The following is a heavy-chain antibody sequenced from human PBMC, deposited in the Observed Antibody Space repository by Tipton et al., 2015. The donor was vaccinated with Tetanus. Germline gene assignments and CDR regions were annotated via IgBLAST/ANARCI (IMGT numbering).Heavy chain of an antibody. J-gene: IGHJ6*02. Sequence: TLSLTCTVSGGSISSGGYYWSWIRQHPGKGLEWIGYIYYSGSTYYNPSLKSRVTISVDTSKNQFSLKLSSVTAADTAVYYCARDGAAAGTGYGMDVWGQGAPVTVSS. V-gene: IGHV4-31*03. CDR1: GGSISSGGYY. CDR2: IYYSGST. CDR3: ARDGAAAGTGYGMDV. D-gene: IGHD6-13*01.